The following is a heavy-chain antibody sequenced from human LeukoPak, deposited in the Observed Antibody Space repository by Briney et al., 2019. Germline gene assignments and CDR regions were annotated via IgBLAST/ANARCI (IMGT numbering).Heavy chain of an antibody. Sequence: GASVKVSCKASGYTFTGYYMHWVRQAPGQGLEWMGWINPNSGGTNYAQKFQGWVTMTRDTSISTAYMELSRLRSDDTAVYYCARDRVRGDKRFGYWGQGTLVTVSS. CDR1: GYTFTGYY. CDR2: INPNSGGT. V-gene: IGHV1-2*04. D-gene: IGHD3-10*01. J-gene: IGHJ4*02. CDR3: ARDRVRGDKRFGY.